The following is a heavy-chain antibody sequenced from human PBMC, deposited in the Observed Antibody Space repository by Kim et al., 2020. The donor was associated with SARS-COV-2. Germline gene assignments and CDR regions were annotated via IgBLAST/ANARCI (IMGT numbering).Heavy chain of an antibody. CDR1: GFTFGTYA. V-gene: IGHV3-33*03. CDR3: AKKGAVANSGYYYGLDV. J-gene: IGHJ6*01. Sequence: GGSLRLSCAASGFTFGTYAMHWVGQAPGKGLEWVAVIWSDGVNKYFGDSVKGRFTISRDNSENTLFLQMNSLRPDDTAVYYCAKKGAVANSGYYYGLDV. D-gene: IGHD1-26*01. CDR2: IWSDGVNK.